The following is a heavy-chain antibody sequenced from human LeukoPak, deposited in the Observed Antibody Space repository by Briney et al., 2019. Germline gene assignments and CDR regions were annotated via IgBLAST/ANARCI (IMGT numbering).Heavy chain of an antibody. CDR2: MNPNSGNT. V-gene: IGHV1-8*01. Sequence: ASVTVSCNASGYTFTSYDINWVRQATGQGLEWMGWMNPNSGNTGYAQKFQGRVTMTRNTSISTAYMELSSLRSEDTAVYYCANWGSTVTTGGMDVWGQGTTVTVSS. CDR3: ANWGSTVTTGGMDV. J-gene: IGHJ6*02. D-gene: IGHD4-17*01. CDR1: GYTFTSYD.